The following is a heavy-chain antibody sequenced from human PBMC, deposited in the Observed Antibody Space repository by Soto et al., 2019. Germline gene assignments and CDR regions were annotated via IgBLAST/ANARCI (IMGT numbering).Heavy chain of an antibody. Sequence: SGPTLVNPTQTLTLTCTYSGFSLRTTGVGVGWIRQPPGKALEWLGIIYWDDDKRYSPSLKSRLTLTSDISKSQVVLTMTNMGPVDTATYFCAHTWGLPFDYWGPGNLVTVPQ. CDR1: GFSLRTTGVG. V-gene: IGHV2-5*02. CDR2: IYWDDDK. J-gene: IGHJ4*02. D-gene: IGHD3-16*01. CDR3: AHTWGLPFDY.